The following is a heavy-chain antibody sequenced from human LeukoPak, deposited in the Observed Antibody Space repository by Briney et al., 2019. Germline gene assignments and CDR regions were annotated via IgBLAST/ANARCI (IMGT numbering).Heavy chain of an antibody. J-gene: IGHJ4*02. CDR2: IVPSGGTT. CDR3: ARDLEYSTCGERFDN. V-gene: IGHV1-46*01. Sequence: GASVTVSCTASGYTFTRYYVQWVRQAPGQGLEWMGMIVPSGGTTTCAQNFQDRITFIRDMSTSTVYMELRSLRSEDTAVYYCARDLEYSTCGERFDNWGQGTLVTVSS. D-gene: IGHD3-3*01. CDR1: GYTFTRYY.